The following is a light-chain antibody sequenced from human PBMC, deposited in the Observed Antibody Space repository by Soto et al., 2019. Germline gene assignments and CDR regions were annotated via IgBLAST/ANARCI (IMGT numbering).Light chain of an antibody. Sequence: DIQMTQSPTSPSASVGDRVTITCRASQDIRNFVAWYQHKPGKAPKLLIYAASTLQSGVPSRFSGSGSGTDFTLTINSLQPEDVATYSCQKYSSVPVFGPGTKVEIK. J-gene: IGKJ3*01. CDR2: AAS. CDR3: QKYSSVPV. CDR1: QDIRNF. V-gene: IGKV1-27*01.